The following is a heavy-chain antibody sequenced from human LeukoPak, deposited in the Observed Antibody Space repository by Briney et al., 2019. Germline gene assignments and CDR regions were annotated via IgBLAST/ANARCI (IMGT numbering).Heavy chain of an antibody. V-gene: IGHV3-48*02. CDR2: ISSGSSTI. D-gene: IGHD3-16*01. J-gene: IGHJ4*02. Sequence: GGSLRLSCAASGFTFSSNSMNWVRQAPGEGLEWVAYISSGSSTIDYADPVKGRFTISRDNAKNSLSLQMNSLRDGDTAVYYCARDYLYAFDYWGQGTLVTVSS. CDR1: GFTFSSNS. CDR3: ARDYLYAFDY.